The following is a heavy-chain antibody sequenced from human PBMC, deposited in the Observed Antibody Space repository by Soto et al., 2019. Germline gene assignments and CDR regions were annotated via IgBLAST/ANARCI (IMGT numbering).Heavy chain of an antibody. CDR2: IYYSGST. CDR1: GVPISSYY. Sequence: PSWTLSLTCTVSGVPISSYYWSWIRQPPGKGLEWIGYIYYSGSTNYNPSLKSRVTISVDTSKNQFSLKLSSVTAADTAVYYCARTPAHYYDSSGYYYLDYWGQGTLVTASS. J-gene: IGHJ4*02. D-gene: IGHD3-22*01. V-gene: IGHV4-59*01. CDR3: ARTPAHYYDSSGYYYLDY.